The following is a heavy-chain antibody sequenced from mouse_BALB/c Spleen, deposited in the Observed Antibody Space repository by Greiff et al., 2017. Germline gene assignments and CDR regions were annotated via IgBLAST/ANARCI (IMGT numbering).Heavy chain of an antibody. CDR2: IRNKANGYTT. D-gene: IGHD2-10*02. V-gene: IGHV7-3*02. CDR1: GFTFTDYY. CDR3: AREREYGNYGAMDY. Sequence: VQLKESGGGLVQPGGSLRLSCATSGFTFTDYYMSWVRQPPGKALEWLGFIRNKANGYTTEYSASVKGRFTISRDNSQSILYLQMNTLRAEDSATYYCAREREYGNYGAMDYWGQGTSVTVSS. J-gene: IGHJ4*01.